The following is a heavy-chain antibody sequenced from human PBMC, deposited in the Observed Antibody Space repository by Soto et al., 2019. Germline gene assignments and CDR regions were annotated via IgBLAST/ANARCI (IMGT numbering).Heavy chain of an antibody. Sequence: SETLSLTCTVSGGSINTYYCSWIRQPPGKGLEWIGSIYYRGSANNNPSLKSRVTISVDTSKNQFSLKLSSVTAADTAVYYCVRSNYFDYWGQGTLVTVSS. CDR3: VRSNYFDY. V-gene: IGHV4-59*01. J-gene: IGHJ4*02. CDR2: IYYRGSA. CDR1: GGSINTYY.